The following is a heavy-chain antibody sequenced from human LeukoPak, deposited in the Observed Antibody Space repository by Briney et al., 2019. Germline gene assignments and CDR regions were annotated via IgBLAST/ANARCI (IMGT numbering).Heavy chain of an antibody. CDR3: ARASSGYGFYSNY. V-gene: IGHV3-48*01. J-gene: IGHJ4*02. CDR2: ITSSSNSI. Sequence: PGGSLRLSCAPSGFNSSTYTMNGVRQAPGKGLEWLSYITSSSNSIYYADSVKGRFTISRDNAKNSLYLQMDSLRAEDTAVYYCARASSGYGFYSNYWGQGTLVTVSS. CDR1: GFNSSTYT. D-gene: IGHD3-22*01.